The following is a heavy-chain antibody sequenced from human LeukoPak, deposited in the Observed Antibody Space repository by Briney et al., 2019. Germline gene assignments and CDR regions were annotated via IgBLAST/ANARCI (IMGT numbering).Heavy chain of an antibody. D-gene: IGHD3-22*01. Sequence: ASVKVSCKASGYTFTSYYMHWVRQAPGQGLEWMGIINPSGGSTSYAQKFQGRVTMTRDTSTSTVYMELSSLRSEDTAVYYCARGTYYYDSSGYRHRWYFDYWGQGALVTVSS. CDR3: ARGTYYYDSSGYRHRWYFDY. CDR1: GYTFTSYY. V-gene: IGHV1-46*01. J-gene: IGHJ4*02. CDR2: INPSGGST.